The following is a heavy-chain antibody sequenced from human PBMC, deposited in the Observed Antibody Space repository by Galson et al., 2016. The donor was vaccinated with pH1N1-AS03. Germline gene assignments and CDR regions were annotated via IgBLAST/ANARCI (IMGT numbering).Heavy chain of an antibody. Sequence: SETLSLTCTVSGDSTFDYYWNWIRQPPGKGLEWIGYIQSTGNTKYNPSLKSRVTMSIDTSKNQFSLHLMSVTAADTALYYCARDPPLETGWYFDLWGRGTLVTFSS. CDR1: GDSTFDYY. CDR3: ARDPPLETGWYFDL. V-gene: IGHV4-4*09. J-gene: IGHJ2*01. D-gene: IGHD1-14*01. CDR2: IQSTGNT.